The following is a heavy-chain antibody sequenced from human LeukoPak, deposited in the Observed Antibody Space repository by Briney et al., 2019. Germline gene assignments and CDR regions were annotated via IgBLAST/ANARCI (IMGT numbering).Heavy chain of an antibody. CDR1: GYTFTSYY. CDR3: ARDSYDSSGYYDFRAWYFDL. Sequence: ASVKVSCKASGYTFTSYYMHWVRQAPGQGLEWMGIINPSGGSTSYAQKFQSRVTMTRDTSTSTVYMELSSLRSEDTAVYYCARDSYDSSGYYDFRAWYFDLWGRGTLVTVSS. J-gene: IGHJ2*01. CDR2: INPSGGST. V-gene: IGHV1-46*01. D-gene: IGHD3-22*01.